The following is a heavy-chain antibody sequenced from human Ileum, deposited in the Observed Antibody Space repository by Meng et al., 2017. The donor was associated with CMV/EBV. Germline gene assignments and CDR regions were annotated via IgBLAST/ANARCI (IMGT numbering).Heavy chain of an antibody. V-gene: IGHV3-53*01. J-gene: IGHJ6*02. D-gene: IGHD6-6*01. CDR1: GFTVSSNY. CDR3: AREAGIAARRLNFYGVDV. Sequence: GESLKISCAASGFTVSSNYMSWVRQAPGKGLEWVSVIYSGGSTYYADSVKGRFTISRDNSKNTLYLQMNSLRAEDTAVYYCAREAGIAARRLNFYGVDVWGQGTTVTVSS. CDR2: IYSGGST.